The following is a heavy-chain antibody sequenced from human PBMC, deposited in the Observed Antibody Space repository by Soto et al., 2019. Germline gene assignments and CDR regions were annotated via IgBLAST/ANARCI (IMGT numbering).Heavy chain of an antibody. J-gene: IGHJ4*02. V-gene: IGHV4-59*01. D-gene: IGHD5-12*01. CDR1: GGSISSYY. CDR3: ARDSKRGYSGYDKLGY. Sequence: PSETLSLTCTVSGGSISSYYWSWIRQPPGKGLEWIGYIYYSGSTNYNPSLKSRVTISVDTSKNQFSLKLSSVTAADTAVYYCARDSKRGYSGYDKLGYWGQGTLVTVSS. CDR2: IYYSGST.